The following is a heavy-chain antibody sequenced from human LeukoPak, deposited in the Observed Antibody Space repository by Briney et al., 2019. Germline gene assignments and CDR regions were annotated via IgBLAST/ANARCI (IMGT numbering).Heavy chain of an antibody. J-gene: IGHJ4*02. D-gene: IGHD3-22*01. CDR3: AKDRPNYYGSNGHYYKLNGDC. V-gene: IGHV3-23*01. Sequence: GGSLRLSCAASGFTFSSYAMSWVRQAPGKGLEWVSSITSSGAATYYADSMKGRFTISRDNSDSTLYLQMNSLRAEDTAVYYCAKDRPNYYGSNGHYYKLNGDCWGQGTLVTVSS. CDR1: GFTFSSYA. CDR2: ITSSGAAT.